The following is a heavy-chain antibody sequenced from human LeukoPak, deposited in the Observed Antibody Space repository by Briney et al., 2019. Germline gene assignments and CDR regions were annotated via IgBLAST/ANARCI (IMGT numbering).Heavy chain of an antibody. CDR1: GGTFSSYA. Sequence: SVKVSCKASGGTFSSYAISWVRQAPGQGLEWMGGIIPIFGTANYAQKFQGRVTITRDTSASTAYMELSSLRSEDMAVYYCARLGYISGSDYWGQGTLVTVSS. J-gene: IGHJ4*02. CDR2: IIPIFGTA. CDR3: ARLGYISGSDY. V-gene: IGHV1-69*05. D-gene: IGHD6-19*01.